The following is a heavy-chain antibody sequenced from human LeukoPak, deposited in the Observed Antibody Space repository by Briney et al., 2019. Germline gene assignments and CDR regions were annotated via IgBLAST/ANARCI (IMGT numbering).Heavy chain of an antibody. D-gene: IGHD4-23*01. J-gene: IGHJ4*02. CDR2: ISAYNGDK. Sequence: AAVTVTLKCSGYTFPNYGFNWVRPPPGQGVAWVGWISAYNGDKKYALNAQGGVTKTTDTSTSTAYMELRSLRSDDTAVYYCARQLRWDEYYFDYWGQGTLVTVSS. V-gene: IGHV1-18*01. CDR3: ARQLRWDEYYFDY. CDR1: GYTFPNYG.